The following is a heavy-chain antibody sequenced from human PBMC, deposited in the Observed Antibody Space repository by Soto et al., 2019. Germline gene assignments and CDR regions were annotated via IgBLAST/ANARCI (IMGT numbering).Heavy chain of an antibody. J-gene: IGHJ4*02. CDR2: ISRLENT. D-gene: IGHD5-12*01. V-gene: IGHV4-30-2*01. Sequence: TWSLTRTGSCASNSYGSISGRWIREAPGWCLEGIGYISRLENTYFDPSSKSRLTMSIDSTRNQFSLKLSSVTAADMAVYYCARGGGYDSFDNWGQGVLVTV. CDR1: CASNSYGSIS. CDR3: ARGGGYDSFDN.